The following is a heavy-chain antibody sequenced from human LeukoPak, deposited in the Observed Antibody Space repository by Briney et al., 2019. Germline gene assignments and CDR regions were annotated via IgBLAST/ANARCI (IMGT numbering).Heavy chain of an antibody. CDR3: ARSKRWPNFYLDY. V-gene: IGHV4-34*01. CDR2: INHSGST. J-gene: IGHJ4*02. CDR1: GGSFSGYY. D-gene: IGHD5-24*01. Sequence: SETLSLTCAVYGGSFSGYYWSWIRQPPGKGLEWIGGINHSGSTNYNPSLKSRVTISVDTSKNQFSLKLSSVTAADTAIYYCARSKRWPNFYLDYWGQGTLVTVSS.